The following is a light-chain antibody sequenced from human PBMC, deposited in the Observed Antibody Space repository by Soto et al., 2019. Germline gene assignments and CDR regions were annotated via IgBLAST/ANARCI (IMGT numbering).Light chain of an antibody. CDR3: QQYNNWYT. Sequence: EIVMTQSPATLSVSPGERATLSCRASQSVSSNLAWYQQKPGQAPRLLIYGASTRATGIPATFSGSGSGTEFTLTISSLQSEDFAVYYCQQYNNWYTFDQGTKLEIK. CDR1: QSVSSN. V-gene: IGKV3-15*01. J-gene: IGKJ2*01. CDR2: GAS.